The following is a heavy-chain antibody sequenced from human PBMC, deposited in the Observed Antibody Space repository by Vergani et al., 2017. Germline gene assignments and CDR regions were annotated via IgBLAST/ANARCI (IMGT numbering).Heavy chain of an antibody. J-gene: IGHJ6*03. V-gene: IGHV3-30*18. CDR3: AKSRLDSVVVPAAIRDYYYYYMDV. Sequence: QVQLVESGGGVVQPGRSLRLSCAASGFTFSSYGMHWVRQAPGKGLECVAVISYDGSNKYYADSVKGRFTISRDNSENTLYLQLNSLRAEDTAVYYCAKSRLDSVVVPAAIRDYYYYYMDVWGKGTTVTVA. CDR2: ISYDGSNK. D-gene: IGHD2-2*02. CDR1: GFTFSSYG.